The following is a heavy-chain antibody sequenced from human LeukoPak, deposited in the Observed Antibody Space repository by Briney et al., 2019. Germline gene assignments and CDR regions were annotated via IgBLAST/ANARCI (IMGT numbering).Heavy chain of an antibody. V-gene: IGHV3-20*04. CDR3: ARFVDYYDSSGYSYFDY. J-gene: IGHJ4*02. Sequence: GGSLRLSCAASGFNFDDYGMSWVRHAPGKGLEWVSALTWNAGSTGYADSVKGRFIISRDNAKNSLYLQMNSLRAEDTALYYCARFVDYYDSSGYSYFDYWGQGTLVTVSS. D-gene: IGHD3-22*01. CDR2: LTWNAGST. CDR1: GFNFDDYG.